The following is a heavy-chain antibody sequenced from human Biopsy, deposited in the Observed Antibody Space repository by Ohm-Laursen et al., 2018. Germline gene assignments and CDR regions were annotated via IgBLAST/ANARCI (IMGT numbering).Heavy chain of an antibody. V-gene: IGHV4-61*05. J-gene: IGHJ4*02. CDR2: IYYSGTT. CDR1: GGSISNNNYY. D-gene: IGHD2-21*02. CDR3: ARDDAVTVIRGLYY. Sequence: PSETLSLTCTVSGGSISNNNYYWNWIRQPPGKGLEWIGYIYYSGTTDYSPSLKSRVTISIDKSKNQFFLKLSSVTAEDTAVYYCARDDAVTVIRGLYYWGQGALVTVSS.